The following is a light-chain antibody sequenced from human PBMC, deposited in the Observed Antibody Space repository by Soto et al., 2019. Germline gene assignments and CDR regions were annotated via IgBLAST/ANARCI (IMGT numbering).Light chain of an antibody. V-gene: IGKV3D-15*01. CDR3: QHDYNLLT. CDR1: QSVGRN. J-gene: IGKJ4*01. CDR2: DAS. Sequence: EIVMTQSPASLSVSPGERAALSCRASQSVGRNLAWYQQKPGQAPRLLIYDASTRATAIPARFSGSGSGTDFTLTVSSLQPEDFAVYYCQHDYNLLTFGGGTKVDIK.